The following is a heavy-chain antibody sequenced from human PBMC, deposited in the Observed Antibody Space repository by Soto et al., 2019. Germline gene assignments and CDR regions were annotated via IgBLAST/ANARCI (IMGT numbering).Heavy chain of an antibody. CDR2: IYSGGST. CDR3: ARDSRDPDTAMGKDV. CDR1: GFTVSSNY. D-gene: IGHD5-18*01. V-gene: IGHV3-53*01. J-gene: IGHJ6*02. Sequence: GSLRLSCAASGFTVSSNYMTWVRQAPGKGLEWASVIYSGGSTYYADSVKGRFTISRDNSKNTLYLQMNSLRAEDTAVYYCARDSRDPDTAMGKDVWGQGTTVTV.